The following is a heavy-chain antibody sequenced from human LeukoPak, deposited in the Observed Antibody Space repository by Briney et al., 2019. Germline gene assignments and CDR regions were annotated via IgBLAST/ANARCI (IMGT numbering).Heavy chain of an antibody. CDR1: GFTFSNYA. Sequence: PGGSLRLSCAASGFTFSNYAMSWVRQAPGKGLEWVSSIGASDAGTYYADSVKGRFIISRDNSKNTLYLQMNSLRAEDTAVYCCAKRSPYYFDYWGQGTLVTV. CDR2: IGASDAGT. V-gene: IGHV3-23*01. J-gene: IGHJ4*02. CDR3: AKRSPYYFDY.